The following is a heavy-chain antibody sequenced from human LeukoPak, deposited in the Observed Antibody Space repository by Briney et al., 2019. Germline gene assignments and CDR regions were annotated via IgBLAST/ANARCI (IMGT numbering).Heavy chain of an antibody. Sequence: TGGSLRLSCAASGFTFSSYAMSWVRQAPGKGLEWVSAISGSGGSTYYADSVKGRFTISRDNSKNTLYLQMNSLRAEDTAVYYCAKGGYDFWSGYSVDAFDIWGQGTMVTVSS. J-gene: IGHJ3*02. D-gene: IGHD3-3*01. CDR2: ISGSGGST. CDR1: GFTFSSYA. CDR3: AKGGYDFWSGYSVDAFDI. V-gene: IGHV3-23*01.